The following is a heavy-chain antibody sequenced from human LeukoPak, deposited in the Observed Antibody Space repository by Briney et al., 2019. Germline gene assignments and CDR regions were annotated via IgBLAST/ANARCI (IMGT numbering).Heavy chain of an antibody. Sequence: GRSLRLSCAASGFTFDDYAMHWVRQAPGKGLEWVSGISWNSGSIGYADSVKGRFTISRDNAKNTVYLQMNSLRAEDTAVYYCATDLGWGQGTLVTVSS. D-gene: IGHD4-17*01. V-gene: IGHV3-9*01. CDR2: ISWNSGSI. CDR1: GFTFDDYA. CDR3: ATDLG. J-gene: IGHJ4*02.